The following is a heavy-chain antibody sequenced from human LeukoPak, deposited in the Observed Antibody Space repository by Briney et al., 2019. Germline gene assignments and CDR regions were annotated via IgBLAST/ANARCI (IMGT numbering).Heavy chain of an antibody. D-gene: IGHD3-22*01. CDR3: ATYYYDSSGPRYFDS. Sequence: GGSLRLSCAASGFTFNSYAMSWVRQAPGKGLEWVSNIYSSGDRTPYSDSVKGRFTISRDNSKNTLYLQMNSLRAEDTAVYYCATYYYDSSGPRYFDSWGQGTLVTVSS. CDR2: IYSSGDRT. J-gene: IGHJ4*02. V-gene: IGHV3-23*01. CDR1: GFTFNSYA.